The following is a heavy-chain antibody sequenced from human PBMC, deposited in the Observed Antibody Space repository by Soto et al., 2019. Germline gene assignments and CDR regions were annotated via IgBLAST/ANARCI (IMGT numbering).Heavy chain of an antibody. V-gene: IGHV1-8*01. CDR1: GYTFTSYD. J-gene: IGHJ5*02. CDR2: MNPNSGNT. Sequence: ASVKVSCKASGYTFTSYDINWVRQATGQGLEWMGWMNPNSGNTGYAQKFQGRVTMTRNTSISTAYMELSSLRSEDTAVYYCARAFGTMVRGVNWFDPWGQGTLVTVSS. D-gene: IGHD3-10*01. CDR3: ARAFGTMVRGVNWFDP.